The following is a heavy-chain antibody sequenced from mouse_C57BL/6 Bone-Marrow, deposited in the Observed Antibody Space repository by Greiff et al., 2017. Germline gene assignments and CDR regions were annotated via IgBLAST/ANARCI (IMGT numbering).Heavy chain of an antibody. V-gene: IGHV14-4*01. CDR1: GFNIKDDY. J-gene: IGHJ1*03. Sequence: VQLQQSGAELVRPGASVTLSCTASGFNIKDDYMHWVKQRPEQGLEWIGWIDPETGDTEDASKFQGKATITADTSSNTAYLQLSSLTSEDTAVYYCTTFYYTEYFDVWGTGTTVTVSS. CDR3: TTFYYTEYFDV. CDR2: IDPETGDT. D-gene: IGHD1-1*01.